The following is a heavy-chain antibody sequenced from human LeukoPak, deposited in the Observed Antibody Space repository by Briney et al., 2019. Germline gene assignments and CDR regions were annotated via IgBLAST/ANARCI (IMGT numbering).Heavy chain of an antibody. Sequence: SETLSVTCAVYGGSFSGYYWSWIRQPPGKGLEWIGEINHSGSTNYNPSLKSRVTISVDTSKNQFSLKLSSVTAADTAVYYCARESGYNPGGQGTLVAVSS. CDR3: ARESGYNP. CDR2: INHSGST. D-gene: IGHD5-24*01. V-gene: IGHV4-34*01. J-gene: IGHJ5*02. CDR1: GGSFSGYY.